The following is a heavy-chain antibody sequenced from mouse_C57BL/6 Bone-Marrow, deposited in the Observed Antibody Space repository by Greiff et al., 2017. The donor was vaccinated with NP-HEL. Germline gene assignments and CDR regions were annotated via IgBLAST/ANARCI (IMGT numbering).Heavy chain of an antibody. V-gene: IGHV1-81*01. CDR1: GYTFTSYG. CDR3: ARGGIYYDYGYYFDY. D-gene: IGHD2-4*01. J-gene: IGHJ2*01. CDR2: IYPRSGNT. Sequence: VQLQQSGAELARPGASVTLSCKASGYTFTSYGISWVKQRTGQGLEWIGEIYPRSGNTYYNEKFKGKATLTADKSSSTAYMELRSLTSEDSAVYFCARGGIYYDYGYYFDYWGQGTTLTVSS.